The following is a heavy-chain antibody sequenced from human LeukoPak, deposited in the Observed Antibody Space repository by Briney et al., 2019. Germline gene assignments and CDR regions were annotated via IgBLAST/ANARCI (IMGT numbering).Heavy chain of an antibody. V-gene: IGHV1-18*04. CDR2: ISAYNGNI. J-gene: IGHJ4*02. CDR3: VRDLGVDTTMIFFDY. CDR1: GYTFTDFG. Sequence: ASVKVSCKASGYTFTDFGIRWVRQAPGQGLEWMGWISAYNGNINYAQKVQGRVTMTTDTSTSTAYMEVRSLRSEDTAVYYCVRDLGVDTTMIFFDYWGQGAVVTVSS. D-gene: IGHD5-18*01.